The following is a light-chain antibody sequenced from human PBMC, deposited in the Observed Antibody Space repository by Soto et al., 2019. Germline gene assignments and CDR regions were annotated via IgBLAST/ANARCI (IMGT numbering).Light chain of an antibody. CDR3: QQYGSSPET. V-gene: IGKV3-20*01. Sequence: EIMLTQSPGTLSLSPGERATLSCRASQSVSSSYLAWYQQKPGQAPRLLIYGASSRATGIPDRFSGSGSGTDFTLTISRLEPEDFAVYYCQQYGSSPETFGGGTKVEIK. CDR1: QSVSSSY. CDR2: GAS. J-gene: IGKJ4*01.